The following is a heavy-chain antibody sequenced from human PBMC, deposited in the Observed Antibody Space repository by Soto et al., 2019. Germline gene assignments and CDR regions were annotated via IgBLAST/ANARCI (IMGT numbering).Heavy chain of an antibody. V-gene: IGHV4-39*01. CDR1: YGSISVSNVF. Sequence: SETLSLTCTVSYGSISVSNVFWGWVRQPPGKGLEWIGNIDYSGTAYFNPSLGTRVTFPVDTSKNQFSLTLYSVTAADTAVYYCARTTGRHLDFWGQGIRVTVSS. D-gene: IGHD4-4*01. CDR3: ARTTGRHLDF. CDR2: IDYSGTA. J-gene: IGHJ4*02.